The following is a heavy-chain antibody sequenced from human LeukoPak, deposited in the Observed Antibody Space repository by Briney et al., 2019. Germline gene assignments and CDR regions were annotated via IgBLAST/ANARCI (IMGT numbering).Heavy chain of an antibody. D-gene: IGHD3-3*02. CDR2: ISSSSSYI. CDR3: AREVLPPLGYGMDV. CDR1: GFTFSSYS. J-gene: IGHJ6*02. V-gene: IGHV3-21*04. Sequence: GGSLRPSCAASGFTFSSYSMNWVRQAPGKGLEWVSSISSSSSYIYYADSVKGRFTISRDNAKNSLYLQMNSLRAEDTAVYYCAREVLPPLGYGMDVWGQGTTVTVSS.